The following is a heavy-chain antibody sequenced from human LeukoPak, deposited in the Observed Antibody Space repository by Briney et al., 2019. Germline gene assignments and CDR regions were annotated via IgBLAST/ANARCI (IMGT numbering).Heavy chain of an antibody. V-gene: IGHV4-59*08. J-gene: IGHJ6*02. CDR2: MYYSGST. CDR1: GGSISDNY. CDR3: ARGYYDSSGYYWDYYYYYGMDV. D-gene: IGHD3-22*01. Sequence: SETLSLTCTVSGGSISDNYWTWIRQPPGKGLEWIGYMYYSGSTNYNPSFKSRVTISVDTSKNQFSLKLSSVTAADTAVYYCARGYYDSSGYYWDYYYYYGMDVWGQGTTVTVSS.